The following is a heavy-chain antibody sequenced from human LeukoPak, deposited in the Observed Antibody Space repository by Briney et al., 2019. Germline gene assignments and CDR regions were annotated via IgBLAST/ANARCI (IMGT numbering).Heavy chain of an antibody. CDR2: ISAYNGNT. V-gene: IGHV1-18*01. CDR1: GYTFTSYG. D-gene: IGHD6-19*01. CDR3: ARRSSGWYRGYFDY. Sequence: GASVKVSCKASGYTFTSYGISWVRQAPGQGLEWMGWISAYNGNTNYAQKLQGRVTMTTDTSTSTAYIELRSLRSDDTAVYYCARRSSGWYRGYFDYWGQGTLVTVSS. J-gene: IGHJ4*02.